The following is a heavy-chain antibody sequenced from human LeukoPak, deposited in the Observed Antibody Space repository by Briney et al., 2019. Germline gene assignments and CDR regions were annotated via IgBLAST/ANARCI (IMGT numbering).Heavy chain of an antibody. CDR3: AKCNLDNCREGFDI. Sequence: GASLRLSCAAAGFTFSSNALSWVRQAPGEGLDWVSSISVSSTTYYLDSVKGRFTISRDNSKNALYLQMNSLRAEDTALYYCAKCNLDNCREGFDIWGQGTMVTVSS. CDR1: GFTFSSNA. D-gene: IGHD1-1*01. V-gene: IGHV3-23*01. CDR2: ISVSSTT. J-gene: IGHJ3*02.